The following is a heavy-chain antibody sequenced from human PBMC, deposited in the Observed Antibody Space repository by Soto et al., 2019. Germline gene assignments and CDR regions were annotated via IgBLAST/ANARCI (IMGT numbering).Heavy chain of an antibody. CDR3: ARGGSGYYLYWYFDL. J-gene: IGHJ2*01. CDR1: GGSISSGGYY. V-gene: IGHV4-31*03. Sequence: QVQLQESGPGLVKPSQTLSLTCTVSGGSISSGGYYWSWIRQHPGKGLEWIGYIYYSGSTYYNPSLKSRVTISVDTSKNQFSLKLSSVTAADTAVYYCARGGSGYYLYWYFDLWGRGTLVTVSS. D-gene: IGHD3-3*01. CDR2: IYYSGST.